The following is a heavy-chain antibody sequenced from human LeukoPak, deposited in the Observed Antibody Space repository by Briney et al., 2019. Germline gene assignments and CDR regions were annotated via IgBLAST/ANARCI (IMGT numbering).Heavy chain of an antibody. Sequence: SETLSLTCTVSGASISSYYWSWIRQPPGKGLEWIGDIYYSGSIKYNPSLKSRVTMSVDTSKNQFSLELSSVTAADTAIYYCARENPSGYYNRPIGYWGQGTLVTVSS. D-gene: IGHD3-22*01. CDR3: ARENPSGYYNRPIGY. V-gene: IGHV4-59*01. CDR1: GASISSYY. J-gene: IGHJ4*02. CDR2: IYYSGSI.